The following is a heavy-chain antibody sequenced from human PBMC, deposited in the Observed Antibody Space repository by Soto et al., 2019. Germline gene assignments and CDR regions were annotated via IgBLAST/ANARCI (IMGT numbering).Heavy chain of an antibody. D-gene: IGHD3-9*01. Sequence: QVQLVESGGGLVKPGGSLRLSCAASGFTFSDYYMSWIRQAPGKGLEWVSYISSSGSTIYYADSVKGRFTISRYNTKNSLYLQMNSLRAEDTAVYYCARSDGGALRYFDWLYYFDYWGQGTLVTVSS. CDR1: GFTFSDYY. V-gene: IGHV3-11*01. CDR2: ISSSGSTI. CDR3: ARSDGGALRYFDWLYYFDY. J-gene: IGHJ4*02.